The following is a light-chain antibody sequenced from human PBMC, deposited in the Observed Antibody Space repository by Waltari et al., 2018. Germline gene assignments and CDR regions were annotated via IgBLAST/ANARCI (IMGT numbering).Light chain of an antibody. CDR2: KSF. J-gene: IGKJ2*01. CDR3: KQYYLAPYT. V-gene: IGKV1-5*03. Sequence: DIQMTQSPSTLSASVGDRVTITCRASQSISNYLAWYQHKPGTAPKVLIYKSFSLQSGVPSRFSGSGSETEFTLTISSLQPDDFATYYCKQYYLAPYTFGRGT. CDR1: QSISNY.